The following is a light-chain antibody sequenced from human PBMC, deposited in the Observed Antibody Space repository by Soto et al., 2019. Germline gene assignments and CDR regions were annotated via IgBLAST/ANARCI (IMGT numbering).Light chain of an antibody. CDR2: EVN. CDR3: TSYTGDDFTFI. Sequence: QSVLTQPPSASGSLGQSVTISCTGTSSDIGSYDYVSWYQQHPGRAPKLIIFEVNKRPSGVPDRFSGSKSGNTASLIVSGLQPDDEAEYHCTSYTGDDFTFIFGTGSQGHR. J-gene: IGLJ1*01. CDR1: SSDIGSYDY. V-gene: IGLV2-8*01.